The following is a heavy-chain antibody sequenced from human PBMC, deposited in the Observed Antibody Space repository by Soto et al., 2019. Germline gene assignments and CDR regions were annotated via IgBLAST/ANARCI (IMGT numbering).Heavy chain of an antibody. CDR3: ARHGHIAGTTPYYYYGMGV. Sequence: SVKVSCKASGGTFSSYAISWVRQAPGQGLEWMGGIIPIFGTANYAQKFQGRVTITADKSTSTAYMELSSLRSEDTAVYYCARHGHIAGTTPYYYYGMGVWGQGTTVTVSS. J-gene: IGHJ6*02. CDR1: GGTFSSYA. CDR2: IIPIFGTA. D-gene: IGHD5-12*01. V-gene: IGHV1-69*06.